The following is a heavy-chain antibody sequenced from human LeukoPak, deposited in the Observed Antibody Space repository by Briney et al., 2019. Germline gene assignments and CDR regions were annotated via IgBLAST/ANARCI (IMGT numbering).Heavy chain of an antibody. Sequence: GGSLRLSCVASRFTLSSHGMSWVRQAPGKGLEWVSAILGSGGPTYYADSVKGRFTISRDNSKNTLYLQMNSLRAEDTAVYYCARDHYGSGSYSAYCDYWGQGTLVSVSS. CDR3: ARDHYGSGSYSAYCDY. CDR2: ILGSGGPT. V-gene: IGHV3-23*01. J-gene: IGHJ4*02. D-gene: IGHD3-10*01. CDR1: RFTLSSHG.